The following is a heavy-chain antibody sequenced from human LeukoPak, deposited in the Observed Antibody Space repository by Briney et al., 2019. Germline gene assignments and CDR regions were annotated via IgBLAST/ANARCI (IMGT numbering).Heavy chain of an antibody. J-gene: IGHJ5*02. V-gene: IGHV4-39*07. D-gene: IGHD3-22*01. CDR3: ARNYYYDSSGYHGQNWFDP. Sequence: PSETLSLTCTVSGGSISSSSYYWGWIRQPPGKGLEWIGSIYYSGSTYYNPSLKSRVTISVDTSKNQFSLKLSSVTAADTAVYYCARNYYYDSSGYHGQNWFDPWGQGTLVTVSS. CDR2: IYYSGST. CDR1: GGSISSSSYY.